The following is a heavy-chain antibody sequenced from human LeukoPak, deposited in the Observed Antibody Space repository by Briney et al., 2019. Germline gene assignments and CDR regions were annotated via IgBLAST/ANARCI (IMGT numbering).Heavy chain of an antibody. CDR1: GFTFSSYW. V-gene: IGHV3-23*01. Sequence: GGSLRLSCAASGFTFSSYWMSWVRQAPGKGLEWVSGISGSGGSTYYADSVKGRFTISRDSSKNTLYLQMNSLRAEDTAVYYCAKDRAPTTGSSDYWGQGTLVTVSS. CDR2: ISGSGGST. CDR3: AKDRAPTTGSSDY. D-gene: IGHD3-10*01. J-gene: IGHJ4*02.